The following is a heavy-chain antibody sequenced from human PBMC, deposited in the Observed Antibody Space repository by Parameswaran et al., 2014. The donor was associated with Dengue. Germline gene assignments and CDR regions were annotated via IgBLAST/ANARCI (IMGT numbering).Heavy chain of an antibody. V-gene: IGHV3-7*03. CDR2: IKQDGSEK. CDR3: ARDRYRYFDL. J-gene: IGHJ2*01. Sequence: RWIRQPPGKGLEWVANIKQDGSEKYYVDSVKGRFTISRDNAKNSLYLQMNSLRAEDTAVYYCARDRYRYFDLWGRGTLVTVSS.